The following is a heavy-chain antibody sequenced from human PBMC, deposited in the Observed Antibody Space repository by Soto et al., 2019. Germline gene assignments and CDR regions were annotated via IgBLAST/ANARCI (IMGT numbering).Heavy chain of an antibody. CDR1: GFSLTTTEMG. D-gene: IGHD4-4*01. J-gene: IGHJ5*02. V-gene: IGHV2-5*02. CDR2: IYWDDDQ. Sequence: QITLKESGPTLVKPTQTLTLTCTFSGFSLTTTEMGVAWIRQPPGKALEWLALIYWDDDQRYNPSLRNRLTITKDSSKNQVVLQMTNMGPEDTATYYCAQNDYSKFNWFDPWGQGTLVTVSS. CDR3: AQNDYSKFNWFDP.